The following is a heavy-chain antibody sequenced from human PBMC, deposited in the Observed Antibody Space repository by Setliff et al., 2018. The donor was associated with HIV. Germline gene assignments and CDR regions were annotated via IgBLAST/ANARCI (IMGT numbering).Heavy chain of an antibody. CDR1: GYTFINFN. D-gene: IGHD7-27*01. CDR2: ISPNSGGT. V-gene: IGHV1-2*06. Sequence: GASVKVSCTASGYTFINFNIYWVRQAPGQGLEWVGRISPNSGGTDYSQKFQGRVSMTRDTYTNTAYLDLTNLTSDDTAVYFCVKDGGPWGSGDWGQGTLVTVSS. CDR3: VKDGGPWGSGD. J-gene: IGHJ4*02.